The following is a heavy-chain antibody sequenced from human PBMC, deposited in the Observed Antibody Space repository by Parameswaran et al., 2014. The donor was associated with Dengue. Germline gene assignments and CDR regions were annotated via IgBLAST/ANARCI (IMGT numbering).Heavy chain of an antibody. CDR3: ARLYGDYGWGDAFDI. D-gene: IGHD4-17*01. J-gene: IGHJ3*02. Sequence: WIRQPPGKGLEWIGEINHSGSTNYNPSLKSRVTISVDTSKNQFSLKLSSVTAADTAVYYCARLYGDYGWGDAFDIWGQGTMVTVSS. V-gene: IGHV4-34*01. CDR2: INHSGST.